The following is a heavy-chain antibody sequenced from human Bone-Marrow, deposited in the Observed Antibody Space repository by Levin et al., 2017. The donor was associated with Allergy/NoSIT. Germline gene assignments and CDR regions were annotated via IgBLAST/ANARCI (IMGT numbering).Heavy chain of an antibody. D-gene: IGHD3-3*01. V-gene: IGHV2-5*02. Sequence: ESVPTLVKPTQTLTLTCTFSGFSLSTSGVGVGWIRQPPGKALEWLALIYWDDDKRYSPSLKSRLTITKDTSKNQVVLTMTNMDPVDTATYYCAHSATYYDFWSGYFFGREQPDYYYDGMDVWGQGTTVTVSS. CDR3: AHSATYYDFWSGYFFGREQPDYYYDGMDV. J-gene: IGHJ6*02. CDR2: IYWDDDK. CDR1: GFSLSTSGVG.